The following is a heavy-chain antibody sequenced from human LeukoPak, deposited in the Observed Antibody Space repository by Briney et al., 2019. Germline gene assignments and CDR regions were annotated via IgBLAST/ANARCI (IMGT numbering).Heavy chain of an antibody. CDR1: GFTFSSYA. V-gene: IGHV3-30-3*01. J-gene: IGHJ4*02. Sequence: PGGSLRLSCAASGFTFSSYAMHWVRQAPGKGLEWVAVISYDGSNKYYADSVKGRFTISRDNSKNTLYLQMNSLRAEDTAVYYCAREGLDSSGYTPDYWGQGTLVTVSS. CDR2: ISYDGSNK. CDR3: AREGLDSSGYTPDY. D-gene: IGHD3-22*01.